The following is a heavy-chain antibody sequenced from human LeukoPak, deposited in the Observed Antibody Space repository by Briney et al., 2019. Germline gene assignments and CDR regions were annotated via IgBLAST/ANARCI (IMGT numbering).Heavy chain of an antibody. D-gene: IGHD3-22*01. CDR2: MNPNSGNT. V-gene: IGHV1-8*01. CDR3: ARGLSYYYDSSGPLDY. Sequence: ASVKVSCKASGYTFTSYDINWVRQATGQGLEWMGWMNPNSGNTGYAQKFQGRVTMTRNTSISTAYMELSSLRSEDTAVYYCARGLSYYYDSSGPLDYWGQGTLVTVSS. J-gene: IGHJ4*02. CDR1: GYTFTSYD.